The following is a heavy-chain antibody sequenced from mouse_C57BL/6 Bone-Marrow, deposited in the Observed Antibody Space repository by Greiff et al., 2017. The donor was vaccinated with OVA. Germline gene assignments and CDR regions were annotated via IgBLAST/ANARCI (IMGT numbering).Heavy chain of an antibody. D-gene: IGHD1-1*01. CDR2: IYPGGGYT. CDR1: GYTFTNYW. J-gene: IGHJ1*03. V-gene: IGHV1-63*01. Sequence: VQLQQSGAELVRPGTSVKMSCKASGYTFTNYWIGWAKQRPGHGLEWIGDIYPGGGYTNYNEKFKGKATLTADKSSSTAYMQFSSLTSEDSAIYYCARGENYGSSYWYFDVWGTGTTVTVSS. CDR3: ARGENYGSSYWYFDV.